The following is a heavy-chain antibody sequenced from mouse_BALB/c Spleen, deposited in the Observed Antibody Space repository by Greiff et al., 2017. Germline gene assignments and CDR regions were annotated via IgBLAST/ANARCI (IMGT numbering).Heavy chain of an antibody. CDR3: ARRRDGYFDY. Sequence: EVQRVESGGGLVKPGGSLKLSCAASGFTFSSYAMSWVRQTPEKRLEWVATISSGGSYTYYPDSVKGRFTISRDNAKNTLYLQMSSLRSEDTAMYYCARRRDGYFDYWGQGTTLTVSS. CDR1: GFTFSSYA. V-gene: IGHV5-9-3*01. D-gene: IGHD2-3*01. J-gene: IGHJ2*01. CDR2: ISSGGSYT.